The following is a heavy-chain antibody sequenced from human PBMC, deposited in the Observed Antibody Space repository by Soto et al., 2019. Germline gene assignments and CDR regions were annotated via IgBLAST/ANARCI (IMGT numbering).Heavy chain of an antibody. Sequence: QVQLVQSGAEVKKPGASVKVSCKVSGYTLTELSMHWVRQAPGKGLEWMGGFDPEDGETIYAQKFQGRVTMTEDTSTDTAYMELSSLRSEDTAVYYCATETGYLGGYCSGGSCLGAFDIWGQGTMVTVSS. CDR1: GYTLTELS. CDR3: ATETGYLGGYCSGGSCLGAFDI. J-gene: IGHJ3*02. D-gene: IGHD2-15*01. CDR2: FDPEDGET. V-gene: IGHV1-24*01.